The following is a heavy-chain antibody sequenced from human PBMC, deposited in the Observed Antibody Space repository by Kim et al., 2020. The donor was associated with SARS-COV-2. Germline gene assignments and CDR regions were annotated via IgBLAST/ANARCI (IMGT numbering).Heavy chain of an antibody. D-gene: IGHD2-21*01. CDR1: GYTFTSYD. J-gene: IGHJ6*03. V-gene: IGHV1-8*01. CDR3: ARGHLKSIVVVIAPRPYYYYMDV. Sequence: ASVKVSCKASGYTFTSYDINWVRQATGQGLEWIGWMNPNSFNSGYAQKFQGRVPMTRNTSISTAYMELSSLRSENTAVYYCARGHLKSIVVVIAPRPYYYYMDVWGKGTTVTVSS. CDR2: MNPNSFNS.